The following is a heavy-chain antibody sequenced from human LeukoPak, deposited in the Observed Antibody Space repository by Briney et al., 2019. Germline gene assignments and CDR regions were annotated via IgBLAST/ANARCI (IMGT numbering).Heavy chain of an antibody. V-gene: IGHV3-33*03. CDR3: ARARELRYFDY. CDR1: GFTFSSYG. J-gene: IGHJ4*02. Sequence: VMSLRLSCAASGFTFSSYGMEWVRQAPGKGLEWLTVIWYDGSKKYYADSVKGRFTISRDNAKSSLYLQMNSLRAEDTAFYYCARARELRYFDYWGQGTLVTVSS. D-gene: IGHD3-10*01. CDR2: IWYDGSKK.